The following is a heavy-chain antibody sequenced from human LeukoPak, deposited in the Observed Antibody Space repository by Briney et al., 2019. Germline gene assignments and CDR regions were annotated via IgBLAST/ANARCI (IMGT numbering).Heavy chain of an antibody. CDR1: GFTFNNYP. J-gene: IGHJ6*02. CDR2: IKSKTDGGTT. Sequence: SGGSLRLSCVASGFTFNNYPIHWVRQAPGKGLEWVGRIKSKTDGGTTDYAAPVKGRFTISRDDSKNTLYLQMNSLKTEDTAVYYCTTSNPEWHIHYGMDVWGQGTTVTVSS. D-gene: IGHD2-21*01. V-gene: IGHV3-15*01. CDR3: TTSNPEWHIHYGMDV.